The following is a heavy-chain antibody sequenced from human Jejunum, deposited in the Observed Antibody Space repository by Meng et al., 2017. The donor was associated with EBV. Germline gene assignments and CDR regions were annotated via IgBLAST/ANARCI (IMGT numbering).Heavy chain of an antibody. Sequence: QIHLVQSGPEVKKPGDSVKVSCKTSGYTFTSYGISWVRQAPGQGLEWMGWISAYNGNTDYAQNLQGRVTMTTDTPTSTAYMELRSLRSDDTAVYYCAREGSGDGYNFDYWGQGTLVTVSS. CDR1: GYTFTSYG. J-gene: IGHJ4*02. CDR2: ISAYNGNT. D-gene: IGHD5-24*01. V-gene: IGHV1-18*01. CDR3: AREGSGDGYNFDY.